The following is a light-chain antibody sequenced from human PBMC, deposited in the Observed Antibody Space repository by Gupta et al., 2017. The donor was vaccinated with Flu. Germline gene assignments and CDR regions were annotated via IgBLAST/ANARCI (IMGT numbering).Light chain of an antibody. CDR2: GAS. CDR1: QSVSSN. Sequence: EIVMTQSPATLSVSPGERATLSCRASQSVSSNLAWYQQKPGQAPRLLIYGASTRDTGIPARFSGSGCGKEFTLTISSRQSEDFAVYYCQQYKNWPPCTFGQGTKLEIK. CDR3: QQYKNWPPCT. J-gene: IGKJ2*02. V-gene: IGKV3-15*01.